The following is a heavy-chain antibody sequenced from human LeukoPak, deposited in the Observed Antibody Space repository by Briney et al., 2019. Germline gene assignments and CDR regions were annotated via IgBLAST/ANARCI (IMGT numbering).Heavy chain of an antibody. J-gene: IGHJ4*02. V-gene: IGHV4-59*01. CDR3: ASRSSIWSGYQDTLYYFDS. CDR2: IYYSGST. D-gene: IGHD3-3*01. Sequence: PSETLFLTCTVSGGSISSYYWSWIRQPPGKRLEWIGHIYYSGSTNYNPSLKSRVTISVDTSKNQFSLKLSSVTAADTAVYYCASRSSIWSGYQDTLYYFDSWGRGTLVTVSS. CDR1: GGSISSYY.